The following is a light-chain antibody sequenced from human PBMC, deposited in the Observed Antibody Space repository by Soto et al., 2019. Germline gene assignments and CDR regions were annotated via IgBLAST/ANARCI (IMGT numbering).Light chain of an antibody. CDR1: TSNILRNY. CDR2: MND. J-gene: IGLJ1*01. CDR3: ASWDESLSGYV. V-gene: IGLV1-47*01. Sequence: QSVLTQPPSASGNPGQRLTISCSGSTSNILRNYVYWYRQLPGTAPRLLISMNDQRPSGVPDRFSGSKSGTSASLAISGLRSEDEADYSCASWDESLSGYVFGTGTKVTV.